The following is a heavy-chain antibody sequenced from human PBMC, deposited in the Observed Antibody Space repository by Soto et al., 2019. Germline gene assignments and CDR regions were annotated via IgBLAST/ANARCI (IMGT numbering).Heavy chain of an antibody. V-gene: IGHV1-46*01. D-gene: IGHD2-15*01. CDR2: INPSGGST. CDR1: GYTFTSYY. J-gene: IGHJ6*02. CDR3: ARDLAGSLLPYYYYGMDV. Sequence: QVQLVQSGAEGKKPGASVKVSCKASGYTFTSYYMHWVRQAPGQGLEWMGIINPSGGSTSYAQKFQGRVTMTRDTSTSTVYMELSSLRSEDTAVYYCARDLAGSLLPYYYYGMDVWGQGTTVTVSS.